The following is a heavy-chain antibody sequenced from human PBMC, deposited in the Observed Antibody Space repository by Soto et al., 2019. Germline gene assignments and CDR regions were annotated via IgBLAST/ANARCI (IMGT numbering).Heavy chain of an antibody. Sequence: SVKVSCKAAGGTFSSYTISWVRQAPGQGLEWMGRIIPILGIANYAQKFQGRVTITADKSTSTAYMELSSLRSEDTAVYYCARTNYYGSGNVDYWGQGTLVTVSS. CDR2: IIPILGIA. V-gene: IGHV1-69*02. D-gene: IGHD3-10*01. J-gene: IGHJ4*02. CDR3: ARTNYYGSGNVDY. CDR1: GGTFSSYT.